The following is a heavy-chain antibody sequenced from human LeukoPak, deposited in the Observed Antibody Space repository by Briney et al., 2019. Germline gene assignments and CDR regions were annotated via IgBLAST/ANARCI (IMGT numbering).Heavy chain of an antibody. V-gene: IGHV1-69*05. CDR3: AREISLTRYDP. Sequence: ASVKVSCKASGGTFSSYAISWVRQAPGQGLEWMGGIIPILGTANYAQKFRGRVTITTDESTSTAYMELSSLRSEDTAVYYCAREISLTRYDPWGQGTLVTVSS. J-gene: IGHJ5*02. D-gene: IGHD4-11*01. CDR2: IIPILGTA. CDR1: GGTFSSYA.